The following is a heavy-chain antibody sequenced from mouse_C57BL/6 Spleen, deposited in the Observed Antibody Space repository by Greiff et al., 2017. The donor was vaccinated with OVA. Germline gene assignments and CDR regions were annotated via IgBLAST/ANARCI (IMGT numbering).Heavy chain of an antibody. Sequence: EVKLMESGGDLVKPGGSLKLSCAASGFTFSSYGMSWVRQTPDKRLEWVATISSGGSYTYYPDSVKGRFTISRDNAKNTLYLQMSSLKSEDTAMYYCARQITTVGASDYWGQGTTLTVSS. CDR3: ARQITTVGASDY. D-gene: IGHD1-1*01. J-gene: IGHJ2*01. CDR2: ISSGGSYT. CDR1: GFTFSSYG. V-gene: IGHV5-6*01.